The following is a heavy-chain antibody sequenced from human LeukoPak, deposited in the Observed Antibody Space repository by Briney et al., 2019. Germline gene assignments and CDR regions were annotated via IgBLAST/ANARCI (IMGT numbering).Heavy chain of an antibody. CDR2: ITSSGRST. D-gene: IGHD3-22*01. CDR1: GFAFSDYG. V-gene: IGHV3-21*03. CDR3: ATDHYDNSDHLR. J-gene: IGHJ4*02. Sequence: PGGSLRLSCAGSGFAFSDYGINWVRQAPGKGLEWISSITSSGRSTFYAGSVRGRFTMSRDNAKNSVFLQMNTLRADDTGVYYCATDHYDNSDHLRWGLGTQVTVSS.